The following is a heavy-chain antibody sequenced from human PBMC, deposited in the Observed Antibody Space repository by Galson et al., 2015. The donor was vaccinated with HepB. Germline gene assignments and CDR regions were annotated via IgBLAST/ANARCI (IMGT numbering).Heavy chain of an antibody. V-gene: IGHV3-23*01. J-gene: IGHJ1*01. CDR1: GFTFSSYA. CDR3: AKDGQWLVTNYFQH. Sequence: SLRLSCAASGFTFSSYAMSWVRQAPGKGLEWVSALSGSGGNTYYADSVKGRFTISRDNSKNSLYLQANSLRAEDTAIYYCAKDGQWLVTNYFQHWGQGTLVTVSS. CDR2: LSGSGGNT. D-gene: IGHD6-19*01.